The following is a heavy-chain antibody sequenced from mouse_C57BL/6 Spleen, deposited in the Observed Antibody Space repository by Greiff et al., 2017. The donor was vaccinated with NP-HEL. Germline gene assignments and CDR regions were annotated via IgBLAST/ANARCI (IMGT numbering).Heavy chain of an antibody. CDR1: GYTFTDYE. D-gene: IGHD1-1*01. CDR2: IDPETGGT. V-gene: IGHV1-15*01. J-gene: IGHJ2*01. Sequence: QVQLKQSGAELVRPGASVTLSCKASGYTFTDYEMHWVKQTPVHGLEWIGAIDPETGGTAYNQKFKGKAILTADKSSSTAYMELRSLTSEDSAVYYCTTGSRGYFDYWGQGTTLTVSS. CDR3: TTGSRGYFDY.